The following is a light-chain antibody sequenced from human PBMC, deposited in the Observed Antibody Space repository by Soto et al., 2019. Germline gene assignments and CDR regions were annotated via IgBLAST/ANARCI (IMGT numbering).Light chain of an antibody. J-gene: IGLJ2*01. CDR2: EVR. V-gene: IGLV2-14*01. CDR3: SSYTSKSSLI. Sequence: QSVLTQPASVSGSPGQSITISCAGTMREVGAYNLVSWYQQHPGRAPQLIIYEVRNRPSGISFRFSGSKSGNTASLTISGLQAEDEADYYCSSYTSKSSLIFGGGTKVTVL. CDR1: MREVGAYNL.